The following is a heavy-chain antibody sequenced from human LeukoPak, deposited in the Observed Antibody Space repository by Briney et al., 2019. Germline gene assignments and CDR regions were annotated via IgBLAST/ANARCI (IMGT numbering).Heavy chain of an antibody. J-gene: IGHJ4*02. CDR3: AKDFRGWDNYFDY. D-gene: IGHD6-19*01. Sequence: GGSLRLSCAASGFTFSSYGMHWVRQAPGKGLEWVTSIRSDGGIKYYAASVKGRFTISKDSSKNTLYLQMNSLRAEDTAVYYCAKDFRGWDNYFDYWGQGTMVTVSS. V-gene: IGHV3-30*02. CDR2: IRSDGGIK. CDR1: GFTFSSYG.